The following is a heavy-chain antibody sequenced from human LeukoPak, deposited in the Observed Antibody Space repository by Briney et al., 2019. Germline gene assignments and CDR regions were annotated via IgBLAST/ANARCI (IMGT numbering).Heavy chain of an antibody. V-gene: IGHV4-61*01. CDR3: ARDKGSGLDYYYYYGMDV. J-gene: IGHJ6*04. Sequence: SETLSLTCTVSGGSVSSGSYYWSWIRQPPGKGLEWIGYIYYSGSTNYNPSLKSRVTISVDTSKNQFSLKLGSVTAADTAVYYCARDKGSGLDYYYYYGMDVWGKGTTVTVSS. CDR2: IYYSGST. D-gene: IGHD3-10*01. CDR1: GGSVSSGSYY.